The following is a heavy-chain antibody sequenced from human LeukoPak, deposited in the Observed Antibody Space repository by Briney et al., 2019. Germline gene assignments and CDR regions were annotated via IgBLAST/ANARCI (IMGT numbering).Heavy chain of an antibody. J-gene: IGHJ4*02. V-gene: IGHV3-48*02. CDR2: ISSSSSTI. CDR1: GFTVSSNY. CDR3: ARDTTSGWYGGPFDY. D-gene: IGHD6-19*01. Sequence: PGGSLRLSCAASGFTVSSNYMSWVRQAPGKGLEWVSYISSSSSTIYYADSVKGRFTISRDNAKNSLYLQMNSLRDEDTAVYYCARDTTSGWYGGPFDYWGQGTLVTVSS.